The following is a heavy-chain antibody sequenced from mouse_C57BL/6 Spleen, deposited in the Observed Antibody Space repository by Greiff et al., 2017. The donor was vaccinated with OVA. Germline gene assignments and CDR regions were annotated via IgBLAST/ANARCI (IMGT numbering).Heavy chain of an antibody. V-gene: IGHV3-6*01. Sequence: DVQLQESGPGLVKPSQSLSLTCSVTGYSITSGYYWNWIRQFPGNKLEWMGYISYDGSNNYNPSLKNRISITRDTSKNQFFLKLNSVTTEDTATYYCARGGYYEYFDYWGQGTTLTVSS. CDR2: ISYDGSN. CDR3: ARGGYYEYFDY. CDR1: GYSITSGYY. D-gene: IGHD2-4*01. J-gene: IGHJ2*01.